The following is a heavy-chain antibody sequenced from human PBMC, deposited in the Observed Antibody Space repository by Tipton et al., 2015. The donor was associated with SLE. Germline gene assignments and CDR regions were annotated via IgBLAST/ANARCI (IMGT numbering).Heavy chain of an antibody. D-gene: IGHD4-17*01. J-gene: IGHJ3*02. Sequence: SLRLSCAASGFTFSSYSMNWVRQAPGKGLEWVSYISSSSSYIYYADSVKGRFTISRDNAKNTLYLQMNSLRAEDTAVYFCARDPDYGDYEGVFDMWGQGTMVTVSS. CDR2: ISSSSSYI. CDR1: GFTFSSYS. V-gene: IGHV3-21*05. CDR3: ARDPDYGDYEGVFDM.